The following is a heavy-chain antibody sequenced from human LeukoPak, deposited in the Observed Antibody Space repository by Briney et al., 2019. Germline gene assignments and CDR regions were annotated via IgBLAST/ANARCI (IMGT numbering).Heavy chain of an antibody. V-gene: IGHV3-30*02. Sequence: GGSLRLSCAASGFTFSSYGMHWVRQAPGKGLEWVAFIRYDGSNKYYADSVKGRFTISRDNSKNTLYLQMNSLRAEDTAAYYCAKEGVYDSSGIDIWGQGTMVTVSS. CDR3: AKEGVYDSSGIDI. CDR2: IRYDGSNK. D-gene: IGHD3-22*01. CDR1: GFTFSSYG. J-gene: IGHJ3*02.